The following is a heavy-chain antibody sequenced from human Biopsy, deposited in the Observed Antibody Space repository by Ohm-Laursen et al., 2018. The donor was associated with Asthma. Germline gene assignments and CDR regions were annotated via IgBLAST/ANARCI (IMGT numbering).Heavy chain of an antibody. CDR2: ISFDGSNK. V-gene: IGHV3-30*18. D-gene: IGHD1-26*01. Sequence: SLRLSCAASGFTFSNYGMHWVRQAPGKGLDWVAVISFDGSNKNYADSVKGRFTISRDNSRNTLHLQMNSLRAGDTAVYYCAKDVFPGWELRRGPDYWGQGTLVTVSS. CDR3: AKDVFPGWELRRGPDY. J-gene: IGHJ4*02. CDR1: GFTFSNYG.